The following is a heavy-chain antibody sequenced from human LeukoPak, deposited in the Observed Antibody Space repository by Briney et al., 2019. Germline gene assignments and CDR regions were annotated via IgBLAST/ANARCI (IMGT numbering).Heavy chain of an antibody. CDR3: ARYYGDYDLVNFGY. V-gene: IGHV3-23*01. J-gene: IGHJ4*02. CDR1: GFTFSSYV. D-gene: IGHD4-17*01. Sequence: PGGSLRLSCTASGFTFSSYVMSWVRQAPGKGLEWVSAISGSGGSTYYADSVKGRFTISRDNSKNTLYLQMNSLRAEDTAVYYCARYYGDYDLVNFGYWGQGTLVTVSS. CDR2: ISGSGGST.